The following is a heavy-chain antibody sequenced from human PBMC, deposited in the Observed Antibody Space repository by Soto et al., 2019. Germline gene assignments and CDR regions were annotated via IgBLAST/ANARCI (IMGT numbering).Heavy chain of an antibody. V-gene: IGHV4-34*01. D-gene: IGHD2-15*01. CDR3: ASRYCSGGSCYSAWFDP. CDR2: INHSVST. CDR1: GGSFSGYY. Sequence: QVQLQQWGAGLLKPSETLSLTCAVYGGSFSGYYWSWIRQPPGKGLEWIGEINHSVSTNYNPSLKSRVSISVDTSKNQFSLKLSSVTAADTAVYYCASRYCSGGSCYSAWFDPWGQGTLVTVSS. J-gene: IGHJ5*02.